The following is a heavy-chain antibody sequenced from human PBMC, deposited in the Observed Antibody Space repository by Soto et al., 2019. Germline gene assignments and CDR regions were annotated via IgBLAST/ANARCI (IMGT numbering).Heavy chain of an antibody. Sequence: KPGGSLRLSCAASGFTFSSYSMNWVRQAPGKGLEWVSSISSSSSYIYYADSVKGRFTISRDNAKNSLYLQMNSLRAEDTAVYYCAREPSIAARLGLGVFGMDVWGQGTTVTVSS. D-gene: IGHD6-6*01. CDR3: AREPSIAARLGLGVFGMDV. V-gene: IGHV3-21*01. CDR1: GFTFSSYS. CDR2: ISSSSSYI. J-gene: IGHJ6*02.